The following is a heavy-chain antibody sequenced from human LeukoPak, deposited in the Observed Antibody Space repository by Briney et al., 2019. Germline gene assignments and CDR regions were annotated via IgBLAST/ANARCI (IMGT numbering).Heavy chain of an antibody. J-gene: IGHJ4*02. V-gene: IGHV4-34*01. CDR2: INHSGTT. CDR1: GESFSGHY. Sequence: SETLSLTCAVYGESFSGHYWSWIRQPPGKGLEWIGEINHSGTTNYNPSLKSRITISVDTSKNQFSLNLSSVTAADTAVYYCARRTLAFEYWGQGTLVTVSS. CDR3: ARRTLAFEY.